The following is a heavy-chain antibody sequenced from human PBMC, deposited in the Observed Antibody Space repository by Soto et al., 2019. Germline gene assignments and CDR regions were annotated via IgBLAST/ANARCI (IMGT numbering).Heavy chain of an antibody. D-gene: IGHD3-10*01. CDR2: IYQSGST. CDR1: GGSISSSNW. J-gene: IGHJ6*02. CDR3: ARERAFGESSPGYYYYGMDV. Sequence: QVQLQESGPGLVKPSGTLSLTCAVPGGSISSSNWWRWVRKTPGKGLEWIGEIYQSGSTTYNPSLKSRVTISVDKSKNQFPRKLSSGSAADTAVYYCARERAFGESSPGYYYYGMDVWGQGTTVTVSS. V-gene: IGHV4-4*02.